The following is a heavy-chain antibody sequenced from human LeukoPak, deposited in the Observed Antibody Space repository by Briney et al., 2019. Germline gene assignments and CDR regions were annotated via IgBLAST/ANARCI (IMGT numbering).Heavy chain of an antibody. CDR1: GFTFSSYS. J-gene: IGHJ4*02. CDR2: ISGSGEFI. Sequence: GVSLRLSCAASGFTFSSYSMNWIRQTPGKGLEWVSSISGSGEFIYYVDSVRGRFTISRDNGKNSMYLQMNSLRPEDTAVYYCARDDSHGYHFFDSWGQGTLVTVSS. CDR3: ARDDSHGYHFFDS. D-gene: IGHD3-22*01. V-gene: IGHV3-21*01.